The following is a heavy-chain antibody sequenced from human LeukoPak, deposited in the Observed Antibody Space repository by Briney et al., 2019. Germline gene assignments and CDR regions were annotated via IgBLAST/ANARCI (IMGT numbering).Heavy chain of an antibody. CDR2: IYYSGST. Sequence: SETLSLTCTVSGGSISSGGYYWSWIRQHPGKGLEWIGYIYYSGSTYYNPSLKSRVTISVDTSKNQFSLKLSSVTAADTAVYYCARARSEVVDAFDIWGQGTMVTVSS. D-gene: IGHD2-15*01. CDR1: GGSISSGGYY. V-gene: IGHV4-31*03. CDR3: ARARSEVVDAFDI. J-gene: IGHJ3*02.